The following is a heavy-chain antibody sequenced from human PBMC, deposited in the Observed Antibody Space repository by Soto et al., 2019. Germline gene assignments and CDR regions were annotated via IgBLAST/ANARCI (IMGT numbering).Heavy chain of an antibody. Sequence: EVHLLESGGGLVQPGGSLRLSCAASGFTFTSYAMSWVRQAAGKGLEWVSTLSGSGDSTYYADSVKGRFIISRDNLKNTLHLQINSLRADDTAVYYCAKGSSWDNYFYYGLDVWGQGTTVTVSS. CDR2: LSGSGDST. V-gene: IGHV3-23*01. J-gene: IGHJ6*02. D-gene: IGHD6-13*01. CDR3: AKGSSWDNYFYYGLDV. CDR1: GFTFTSYA.